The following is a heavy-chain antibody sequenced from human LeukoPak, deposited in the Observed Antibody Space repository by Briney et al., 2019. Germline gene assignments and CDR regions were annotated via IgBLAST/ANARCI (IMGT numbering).Heavy chain of an antibody. J-gene: IGHJ5*02. Sequence: SETLSLTCTVSGGSISSSSYYWGWIRQRPRKGLEWIGIIYYSGSTYYTPSLKSRLTISVYTSKNQFSLKLSSVTATDTAVYYCARRGYCSSTSCYEYWFDPWGQGTLVTVSS. V-gene: IGHV4-39*01. CDR2: IYYSGST. D-gene: IGHD2-2*01. CDR1: GGSISSSSYY. CDR3: ARRGYCSSTSCYEYWFDP.